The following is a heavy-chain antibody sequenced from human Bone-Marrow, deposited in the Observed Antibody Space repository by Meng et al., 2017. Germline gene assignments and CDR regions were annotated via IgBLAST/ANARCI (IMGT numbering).Heavy chain of an antibody. CDR1: GGTFSSYA. CDR3: ARDSGDGYNFGPLDY. V-gene: IGHV1-69*13. Sequence: SVKVSCKASGGTFSSYAISWVRQAPGQGLEWMGGIIPIFGTANYAQKFQGSVTITADESTSTAYMELSSLRSEDTAVYYCARDSGDGYNFGPLDYWGQGTLVTVSS. D-gene: IGHD5-24*01. CDR2: IIPIFGTA. J-gene: IGHJ4*02.